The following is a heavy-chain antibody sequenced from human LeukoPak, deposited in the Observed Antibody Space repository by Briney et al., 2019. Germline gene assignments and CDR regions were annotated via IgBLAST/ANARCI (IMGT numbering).Heavy chain of an antibody. J-gene: IGHJ3*02. CDR3: ARSRGYRSGWPFDI. V-gene: IGHV3-30-3*01. D-gene: IGHD6-19*01. CDR2: ISYDGSNK. Sequence: GRSLRLSCAASGFTFSSYAMHWVRQAPGKGLEWVAVISYDGSNKYYADSVKGRFTISRDNSKITLYLQMNSLRAEDTAVYYCARSRGYRSGWPFDIWGQGTMVTVSS. CDR1: GFTFSSYA.